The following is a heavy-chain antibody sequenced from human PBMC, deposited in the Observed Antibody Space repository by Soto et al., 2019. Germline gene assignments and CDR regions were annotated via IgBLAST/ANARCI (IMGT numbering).Heavy chain of an antibody. Sequence: QVQLVQSGAEVKKPGASVKVSCKASGYTFTSYGISWVRQAPGQGLEWMGWISADNGNTNYAQKHQGRVTMTTDPSTNTAYMELRSLRSDDTAVYYCARDLGAVIDHPFGDVWGQGTTVTVSS. CDR2: ISADNGNT. D-gene: IGHD1-26*01. V-gene: IGHV1-18*01. CDR3: ARDLGAVIDHPFGDV. CDR1: GYTFTSYG. J-gene: IGHJ6*02.